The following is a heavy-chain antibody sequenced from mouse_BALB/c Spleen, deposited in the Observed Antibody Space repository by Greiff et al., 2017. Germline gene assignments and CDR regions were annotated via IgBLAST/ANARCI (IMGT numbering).Heavy chain of an antibody. CDR1: GFTFSSYT. CDR2: ISNGGGST. Sequence: DVKLQESGGGLVQPGGSLKLSCAASGFTFSSYTMSWVRQTPEKRLEWVAYISNGGGSTYYPDTVKGRFTISRDNAKNTLYLQMSSLKSEDTAMYYCARQGYGKGFAYWGQGTLVTVSA. V-gene: IGHV5-12-2*01. CDR3: ARQGYGKGFAY. D-gene: IGHD1-1*01. J-gene: IGHJ3*01.